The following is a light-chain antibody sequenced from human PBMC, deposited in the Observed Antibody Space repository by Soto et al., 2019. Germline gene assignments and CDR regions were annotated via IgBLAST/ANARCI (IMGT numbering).Light chain of an antibody. CDR2: AAS. CDR1: QGIGVY. V-gene: IGKV1-27*01. J-gene: IGKJ4*01. CDR3: QKYNSAPLT. Sequence: TQSPSSVSASLGDRVTITCRASQGIGVYLAWFQQKPGNVPKLLIYAASTLQSGVPSRFSGSGSGTDFTLTISSLQPEDVATYYCQKYNSAPLTFGGGTKVEIK.